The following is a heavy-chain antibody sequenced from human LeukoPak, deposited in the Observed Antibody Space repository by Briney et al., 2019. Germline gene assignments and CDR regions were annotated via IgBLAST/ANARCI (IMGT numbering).Heavy chain of an antibody. CDR3: ARNPRVEYYYYMDV. Sequence: ASVKVSCKASGGTFSSCAISWVRQAPGQGLEWMGGIIPIFGTANYAQKFQGRVTITTDESTSTAYMELSSLRSEDTAVYYCARNPRVEYYYYMDVWGKGTTVTVSS. J-gene: IGHJ6*03. V-gene: IGHV1-69*05. D-gene: IGHD4-23*01. CDR2: IIPIFGTA. CDR1: GGTFSSCA.